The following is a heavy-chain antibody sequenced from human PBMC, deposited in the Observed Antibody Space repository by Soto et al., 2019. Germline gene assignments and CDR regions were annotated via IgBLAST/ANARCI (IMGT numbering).Heavy chain of an antibody. J-gene: IGHJ6*02. Sequence: PSETLSLTCTVSGGSISSGGYYWSWIRQHPGKGLEWIGYIYYSGSTYYNPSLKSRVTISVDTSKNQFSLKLSSVTAADTAVYYCARGLRYFDWSSPAHYGMDVWGQGTTVTVSS. D-gene: IGHD3-9*01. CDR2: IYYSGST. CDR3: ARGLRYFDWSSPAHYGMDV. V-gene: IGHV4-31*03. CDR1: GGSISSGGYY.